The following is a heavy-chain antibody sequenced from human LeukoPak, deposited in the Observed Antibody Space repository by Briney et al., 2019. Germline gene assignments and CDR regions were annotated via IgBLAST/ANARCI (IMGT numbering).Heavy chain of an antibody. V-gene: IGHV3-7*01. Sequence: GGSLRLSCAGSGFTFSNYWMTWVRQAPGKGLEWVANIKQDGSEKYYVDSVKGRFTFSRDNAKNSLYLQMNSLRVEDTAVYYCARMSTTWRGLDHWGQGTQVIVSS. J-gene: IGHJ4*02. CDR2: IKQDGSEK. CDR3: ARMSTTWRGLDH. D-gene: IGHD1-1*01. CDR1: GFTFSNYW.